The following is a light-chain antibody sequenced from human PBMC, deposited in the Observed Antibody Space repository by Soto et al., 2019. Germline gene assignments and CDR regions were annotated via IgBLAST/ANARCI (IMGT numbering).Light chain of an antibody. CDR1: QGIDTW. CDR2: TAS. J-gene: IGKJ5*01. CDR3: QHAMSFPIT. V-gene: IGKV1-12*01. Sequence: DIQITQSPSSVSASVGDSVSITCRASQGIDTWLAWYQQKPGKAPDLLIYTASTLQSGVPSRFSGSGSGTDFTLTISSLQPEDFATYYCQHAMSFPITFGQGTRLEI.